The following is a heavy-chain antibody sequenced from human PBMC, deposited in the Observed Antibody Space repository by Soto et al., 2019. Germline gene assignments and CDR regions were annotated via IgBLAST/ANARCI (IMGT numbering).Heavy chain of an antibody. CDR2: ISGSGGST. CDR1: GFTFSSYA. V-gene: IGHV3-23*01. J-gene: IGHJ6*02. Sequence: EVQLLESGGGLVQPGGSLRLSCAASGFTFSSYAMSWVRQAPGKGLEWVSAISGSGGSTYYADSVKGRFTISRDNSKNTLYLQMSSLRSEDTAVYYCASRRGDGYRYGNPYYYYGMDVWGQGTTVTVSS. D-gene: IGHD5-18*01. CDR3: ASRRGDGYRYGNPYYYYGMDV.